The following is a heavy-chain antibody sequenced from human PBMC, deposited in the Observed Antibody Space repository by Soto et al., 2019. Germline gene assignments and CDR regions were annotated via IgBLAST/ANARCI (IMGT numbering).Heavy chain of an antibody. CDR2: IYYSGST. J-gene: IGHJ4*02. V-gene: IGHV4-39*01. D-gene: IGHD3-3*01. CDR3: ATRITIFGVASAFDY. Sequence: SETLSLTCTLSGGSISSSSYYWGWIRQPPGKGLEWIGSIYYSGSTYYNPSLKSRVTISVDTSKNQFSLKLSSVTAADTAVYYCATRITIFGVASAFDYWGQGTLVTVSS. CDR1: GGSISSSSYY.